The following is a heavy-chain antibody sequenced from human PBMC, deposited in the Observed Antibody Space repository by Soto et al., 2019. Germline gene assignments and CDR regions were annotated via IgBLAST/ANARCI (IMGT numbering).Heavy chain of an antibody. CDR1: GGSFSGYY. CDR2: INCSGST. D-gene: IGHD3-10*01. Sequence: SETLSLTCAVYGGSFSGYYWTWIRQPPGKGLEWIGEINCSGSTNYNSSLKSRVTISVDTSKNQFSLNLSSVTAADTAVHYCARRYYGSGIHFDYWGQGTLVTVSS. J-gene: IGHJ4*02. V-gene: IGHV4-34*01. CDR3: ARRYYGSGIHFDY.